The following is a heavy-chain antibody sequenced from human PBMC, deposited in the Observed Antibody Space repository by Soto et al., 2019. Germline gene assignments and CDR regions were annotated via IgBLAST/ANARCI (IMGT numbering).Heavy chain of an antibody. J-gene: IGHJ4*02. D-gene: IGHD6-19*01. CDR3: ARGLVVAGTMGFDH. Sequence: SETLSLTCTVSGGSMRSGSYYWSWIRQHPGKGLEWIGYIYYSGSAYYNPSLQSRVTISVDTSKNQFFLKLSSVTAADTAVYYCARGLVVAGTMGFDHWGQGTLVTVSS. CDR1: GGSMRSGSYY. V-gene: IGHV4-31*03. CDR2: IYYSGSA.